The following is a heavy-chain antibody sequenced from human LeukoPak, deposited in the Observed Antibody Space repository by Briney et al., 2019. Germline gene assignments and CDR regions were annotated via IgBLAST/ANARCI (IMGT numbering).Heavy chain of an antibody. CDR2: INPNSGGT. J-gene: IGHJ5*02. Sequence: ASVKVSCKTSGYTFTDYYLHWVRQAPGQGLERMGWINPNSGGTSSAQKFQGGVTMTRDTSITTVYIEVSWLTSDDTAIYYCARADRLHGGPYLIGPWGQGTLVTVSS. CDR3: ARADRLHGGPYLIGP. V-gene: IGHV1-2*02. CDR1: GYTFTDYY. D-gene: IGHD2-21*01.